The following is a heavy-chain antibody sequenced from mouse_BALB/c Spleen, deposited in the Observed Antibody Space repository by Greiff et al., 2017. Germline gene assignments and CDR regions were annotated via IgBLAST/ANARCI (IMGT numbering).Heavy chain of an antibody. J-gene: IGHJ3*01. CDR3: ARPPGFAY. CDR2: ILPGSGST. V-gene: IGHV1-9*01. Sequence: QVQLQQSGAELMKPGASVKISCKATGYTFSSYWIEWVKQRPGHGLEWIGEILPGSGSTNYNEKFKGKATFTAYTSSNTAYMQLSSLTSEDSAVYYCARPPGFAYWGQGTLVTVSA. CDR1: GYTFSSYW.